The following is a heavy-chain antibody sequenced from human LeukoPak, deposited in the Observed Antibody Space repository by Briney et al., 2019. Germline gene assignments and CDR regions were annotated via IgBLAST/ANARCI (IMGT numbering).Heavy chain of an antibody. CDR3: ARVGATGATADN. D-gene: IGHD2-21*02. CDR2: MNPNSGNT. V-gene: IGHV1-8*01. Sequence: GASVKVSCKASGYTFTSYDINWVRQATGQGLEWMGWMNPNSGNTGYAQKFQGRVTMTSDTSTSTVYMELKSLRSEDTAVYFCARVGATGATADNWGQGTLVTVSS. J-gene: IGHJ4*02. CDR1: GYTFTSYD.